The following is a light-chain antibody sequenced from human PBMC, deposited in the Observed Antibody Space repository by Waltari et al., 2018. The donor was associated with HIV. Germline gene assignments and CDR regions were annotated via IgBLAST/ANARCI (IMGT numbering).Light chain of an antibody. CDR1: SGGVARNHL. CDR3: LLSYGGVRV. CDR2: DSE. Sequence: VVTQEPSLTVSPGDTVTLPCASFSGGVARNHLPSRFQLKPGQPPRTLLYDSEKRHPLTSGRFSGSLAGGRAILTLSGALPEDEAEYFCLLSYGGVRVFGGGTNLTV. V-gene: IGLV7-46*01. J-gene: IGLJ2*01.